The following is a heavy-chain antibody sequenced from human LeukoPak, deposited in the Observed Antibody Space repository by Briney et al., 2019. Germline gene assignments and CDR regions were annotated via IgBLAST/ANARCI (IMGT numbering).Heavy chain of an antibody. J-gene: IGHJ3*02. CDR1: GYTFTGYY. V-gene: IGHV1-2*02. Sequence: ASVKVSCKASGYTFTGYYMHWVRQAPGQGLEWMGWINPNSGGTNYAQKFQGRVTMTRDTSISTAYMELSRLRSDDTAVYYCARDQTIYDSSGWDAFDIWGQGTVVTISS. CDR3: ARDQTIYDSSGWDAFDI. D-gene: IGHD3-22*01. CDR2: INPNSGGT.